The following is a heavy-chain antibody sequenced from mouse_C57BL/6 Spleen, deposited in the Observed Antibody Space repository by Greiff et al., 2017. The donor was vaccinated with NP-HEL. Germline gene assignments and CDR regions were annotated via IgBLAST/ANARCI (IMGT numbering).Heavy chain of an antibody. J-gene: IGHJ2*01. CDR3: TRGDSSGWEFDY. Sequence: EVMLVESGGGLVKPGGSLKLSCAASGFTFSDYGMHWVRQAPEKGLEWVAYISSGSSTIYYADTVKCRFTISRDNAKNTLFLQMTSLSSEDTAMYYCTRGDSSGWEFDYWGQGTTLTVSS. CDR2: ISSGSSTI. V-gene: IGHV5-17*01. D-gene: IGHD3-2*02. CDR1: GFTFSDYG.